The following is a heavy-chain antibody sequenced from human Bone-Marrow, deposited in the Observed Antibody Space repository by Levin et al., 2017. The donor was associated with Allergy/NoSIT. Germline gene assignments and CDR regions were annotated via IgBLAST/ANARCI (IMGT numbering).Heavy chain of an antibody. J-gene: IGHJ3*02. CDR2: IYYSGST. CDR1: GGSISSSSYY. V-gene: IGHV4-39*07. CDR3: AREYPTYHAFDI. Sequence: SQTLSLTCTVSGGSISSSSYYWGWIRQPPGKGLEWIGSIYYSGSTYYNPSLKSRVTISVDTSKNQFSLKLSSVTAADTAVYYCAREYPTYHAFDIWGQGTMVTVSS.